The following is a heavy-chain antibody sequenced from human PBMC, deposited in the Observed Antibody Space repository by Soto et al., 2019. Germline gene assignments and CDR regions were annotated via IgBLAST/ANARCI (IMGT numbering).Heavy chain of an antibody. V-gene: IGHV1-18*01. D-gene: IGHD3-9*01. CDR1: VYTFTSYG. J-gene: IGHJ6*02. CDR3: ATDRNYDVLTGDRNYYGMDV. CDR2: ISAYNGHT. Sequence: ASVKACCKASVYTFTSYGFSWVRQAPGQGLEWMGWISAYNGHTKYEQKVQGRITMTTDTSTNTAYMELTSLRSDDTAVYYCATDRNYDVLTGDRNYYGMDVWGQGTTVTVS.